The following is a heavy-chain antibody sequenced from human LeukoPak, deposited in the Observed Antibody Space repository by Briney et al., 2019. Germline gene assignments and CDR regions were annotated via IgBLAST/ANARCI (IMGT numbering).Heavy chain of an antibody. Sequence: SETLSLTCTVSGDSISRSTYYWAWIRQPPGKGLEWIGSVYYGRSPYFNPSLESRATISVDTSKNHFSLKMSSVTAADTAVYHCARSSGTGTFSYWGQGTLVTVSS. CDR3: ARSSGTGTFSY. D-gene: IGHD6-25*01. CDR2: VYYGRSP. CDR1: GDSISRSTYY. V-gene: IGHV4-39*02. J-gene: IGHJ4*02.